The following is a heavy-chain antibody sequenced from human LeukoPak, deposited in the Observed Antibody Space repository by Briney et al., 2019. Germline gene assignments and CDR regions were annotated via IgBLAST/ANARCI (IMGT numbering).Heavy chain of an antibody. V-gene: IGHV3-74*03. D-gene: IGHD2-2*01. J-gene: IGHJ4*02. CDR2: INSDGSST. CDR1: GFTFSSYW. Sequence: GGSLRLSCAASGFTFSSYWMHWVRQAPGKGLVWVSRINSDGSSTTYADSVKGRPTISRDNCKNTLYLQMNSLGAEDTAVYYCATSSGGYCSSTSCYAGYWSQGTLVTV. CDR3: ATSSGGYCSSTSCYAGY.